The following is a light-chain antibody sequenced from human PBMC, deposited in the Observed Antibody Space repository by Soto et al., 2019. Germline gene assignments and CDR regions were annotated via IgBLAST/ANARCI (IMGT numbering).Light chain of an antibody. CDR3: QHFVNSLTWT. V-gene: IGKV3-20*01. CDR2: GAS. Sequence: EIVLTQSPATLSVSLGDSATLSCRAGQSVSLSLAWYQMRPGQPPRLLIYGASSRATGVPDRFSGGGSGTDFTLTISRLEPEDFAVYYCQHFVNSLTWTFGQGTKVDIK. CDR1: QSVSLS. J-gene: IGKJ1*01.